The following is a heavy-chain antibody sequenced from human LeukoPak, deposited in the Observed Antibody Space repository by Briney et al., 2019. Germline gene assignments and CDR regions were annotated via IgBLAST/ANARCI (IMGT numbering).Heavy chain of an antibody. CDR2: IYPGDSNT. CDR1: GYSFTSYW. J-gene: IGHJ4*02. CDR3: ARRYYYGSGSSFDY. V-gene: IGHV5-51*01. Sequence: GESMKISCKGSGYSFTSYWIGWVRQMPGKGLECMGIIYPGDSNTRYSPSFQGQVTISADKSISTAYLQWSSLKASDTAKYYCARRYYYGSGSSFDYWGQGTLVTVSS. D-gene: IGHD3-10*01.